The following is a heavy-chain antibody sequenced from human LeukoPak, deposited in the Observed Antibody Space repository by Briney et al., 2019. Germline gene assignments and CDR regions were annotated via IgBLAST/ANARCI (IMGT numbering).Heavy chain of an antibody. J-gene: IGHJ3*02. D-gene: IGHD7-27*01. CDR3: ASDLTGEAFDI. Sequence: PPGGSLRLSCAASGFTVSSNYMSWVRQAPGKGLEWVSVIYSGGSTYYADSVKGRFTISRDNSENTLYLQMNSLRAEDTAVYYCASDLTGEAFDIWGQGTMVTVSS. CDR2: IYSGGST. CDR1: GFTVSSNY. V-gene: IGHV3-66*01.